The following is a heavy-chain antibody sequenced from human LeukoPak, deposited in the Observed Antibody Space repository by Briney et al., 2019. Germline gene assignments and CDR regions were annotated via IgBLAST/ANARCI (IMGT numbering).Heavy chain of an antibody. J-gene: IGHJ4*02. V-gene: IGHV4-34*01. CDR1: GGSFSGYY. D-gene: IGHD5-24*01. Sequence: SETLSLTCAVYGGSFSGYYWSWIRQPPGKGLEWIGEINHSGSTNYNPSLKGRVTISVDTSKNQFSLKLSSVTAADTAVYYCARGAGAGYNLQPFDYWGQGTLVTVSS. CDR3: ARGAGAGYNLQPFDY. CDR2: INHSGST.